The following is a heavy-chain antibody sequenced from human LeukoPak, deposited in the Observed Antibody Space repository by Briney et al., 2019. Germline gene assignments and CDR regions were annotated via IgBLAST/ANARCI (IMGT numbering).Heavy chain of an antibody. CDR2: TRNEANIYTT. V-gene: IGHV3-72*01. CDR3: ASPVGATTVRAFDI. D-gene: IGHD1-26*01. J-gene: IGHJ3*02. Sequence: HPGGSLRLSCAASGFISSDHYMDWVRQAPGKGLEWVGRTRNEANIYTTKYAASVKGRFTISRDDSKNSLYLQMNSLKTEDTAVYYCASPVGATTVRAFDIWGQGTMVTVSS. CDR1: GFISSDHY.